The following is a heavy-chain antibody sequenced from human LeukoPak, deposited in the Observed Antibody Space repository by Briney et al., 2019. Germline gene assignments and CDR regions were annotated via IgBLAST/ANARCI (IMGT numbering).Heavy chain of an antibody. D-gene: IGHD2-15*01. J-gene: IGHJ1*01. V-gene: IGHV5-51*01. CDR1: GYSFTSYW. Sequence: GESLKISCKGSGYSFTSYWIGWVRQMPGKGLEWMGIIYPGDSDTRYSPSFQGQVTISADKSISTAYLQWSSLKASDSAMYYCARRADCSGGSCYFSAEYFQHWGQGTLVTVSS. CDR3: ARRADCSGGSCYFSAEYFQH. CDR2: IYPGDSDT.